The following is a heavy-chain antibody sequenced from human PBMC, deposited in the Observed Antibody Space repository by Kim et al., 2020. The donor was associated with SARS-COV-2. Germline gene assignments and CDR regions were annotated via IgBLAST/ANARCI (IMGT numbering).Heavy chain of an antibody. D-gene: IGHD3-10*01. J-gene: IGHJ4*02. V-gene: IGHV3-15*01. CDR3: TTWFGELYYFDY. Sequence: DYAAPGKGRFTISRDDSKNTLYLQMNSLKTEDTAVYYCTTWFGELYYFDYWGQGTLVTVSS.